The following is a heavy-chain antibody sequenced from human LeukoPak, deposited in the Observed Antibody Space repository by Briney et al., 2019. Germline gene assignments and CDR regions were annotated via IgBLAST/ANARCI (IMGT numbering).Heavy chain of an antibody. V-gene: IGHV3-64D*09. Sequence: GGSLGLSCSASGFPFSSYAMHWVRQAPGKGLEYVSAISDSGGSTYYADSVKGRFTISRDNSKNTLYLQMSSLKAEDTAVYFCVRGYSFGPYGMDVWGQGTTVTVSS. CDR2: ISDSGGST. D-gene: IGHD2-15*01. CDR1: GFPFSSYA. J-gene: IGHJ6*02. CDR3: VRGYSFGPYGMDV.